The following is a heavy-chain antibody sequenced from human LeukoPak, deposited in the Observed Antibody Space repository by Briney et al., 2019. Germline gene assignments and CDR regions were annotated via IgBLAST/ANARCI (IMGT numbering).Heavy chain of an antibody. CDR2: IYHSGST. D-gene: IGHD5-18*01. CDR1: GGSISSGGYY. Sequence: SETLSLTCTVSGGSISSGGYYWSWIRQPPGKGLEWIGYIYHSGSTYYNPSLKSRVTISVDRSKNQFSLKLSSVTAADTAVYYCARMGRGGYGPSDYYYGLGVWGQGTTVTVSS. V-gene: IGHV4-30-2*01. J-gene: IGHJ6*02. CDR3: ARMGRGGYGPSDYYYGLGV.